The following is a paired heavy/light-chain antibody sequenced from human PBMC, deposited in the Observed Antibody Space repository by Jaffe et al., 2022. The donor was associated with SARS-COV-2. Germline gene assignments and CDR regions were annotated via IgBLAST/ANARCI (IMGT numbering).Light chain of an antibody. V-gene: IGLV3-25*03. Sequence: SYELTQPPSVSVSPGQTARITCSADALPKQYAYWYQQKPGQAPVLVIYKDSERPSGIPERFSGSSSGTTVTLTISGVQAEDEADYYCQSADSSGTVVFGGGTKLTVL. J-gene: IGLJ2*01. CDR3: QSADSSGTVV. CDR2: KDS. CDR1: ALPKQY.
Heavy chain of an antibody. CDR3: ARQGGWFGDGMDV. V-gene: IGHV3-53*01. Sequence: EVQLVESGGGLIQPGGSLRLSCAASGFTVSSNYMSWVRQAPGKGLEWVSVIYSGGSTYYADSVKGRFTISRDNSKNTLYLQMNSLRAEDTAVYYCARQGGWFGDGMDVWGQGTTVTVSS. J-gene: IGHJ6*02. CDR2: IYSGGST. CDR1: GFTVSSNY. D-gene: IGHD3-10*01.